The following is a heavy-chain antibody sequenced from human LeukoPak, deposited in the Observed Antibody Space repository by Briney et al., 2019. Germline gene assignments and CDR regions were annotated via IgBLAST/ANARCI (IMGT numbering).Heavy chain of an antibody. CDR2: ISGSGGST. CDR3: ARGGSVIDY. CDR1: GFTFSSYG. D-gene: IGHD4-17*01. J-gene: IGHJ4*02. V-gene: IGHV3-23*01. Sequence: GSLRLSCSASGFTFSSYGLSWVRQAPGKGLEWVSAISGSGGSTYYADSVKGRFTISRDNSKNTLYLQMNSLRAEDTAVYYCARGGSVIDYWGQGTLVTVSS.